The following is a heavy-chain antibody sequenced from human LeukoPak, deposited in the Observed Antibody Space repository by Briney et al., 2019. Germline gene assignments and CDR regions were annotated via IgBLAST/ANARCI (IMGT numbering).Heavy chain of an antibody. J-gene: IGHJ6*03. D-gene: IGHD3-16*01. CDR3: ARETSQKGAHYMDV. V-gene: IGHV4-39*07. CDR2: IYYSGSP. Sequence: SETLSLTCTVSGDSISSTIHYWGWIRQPPGKGLEWIGSIYYSGSPNYNPSLKSRVTISVDTSKNQFSLKLSSVTAADTAVYYCARETSQKGAHYMDVWGKGTTVTISS. CDR1: GDSISSTIHY.